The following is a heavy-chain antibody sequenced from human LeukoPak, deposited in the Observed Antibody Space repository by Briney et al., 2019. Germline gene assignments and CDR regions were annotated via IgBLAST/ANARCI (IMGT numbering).Heavy chain of an antibody. V-gene: IGHV3-74*01. D-gene: IGHD2-15*01. J-gene: IGHJ2*01. Sequence: SGGSLRLSCAVSGFTFSSYWMHWVRQGPGKGLAWVSRITSDGSATDYADSVKGRFTISRDNAKNTLYLHMDRLRAEDTAVYYCARDASPGYFDLWGRGTLVTVSS. CDR1: GFTFSSYW. CDR2: ITSDGSAT. CDR3: ARDASPGYFDL.